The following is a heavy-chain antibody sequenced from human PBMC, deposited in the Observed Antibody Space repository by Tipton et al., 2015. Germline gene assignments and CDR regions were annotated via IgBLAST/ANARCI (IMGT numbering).Heavy chain of an antibody. J-gene: IGHJ5*02. CDR2: TYYRSRWHS. V-gene: IGHV6-1*01. Sequence: GLVKPSETLSLTCAISGANVSDNGAAWNWIRQSPSRGLEWLGRTYYRSRWHSDYAQSVKSRLTIDADTSKNQFSLHLKSVTPEDTATYYXARGXTMVRGVXIQSDPWGQGTQVTVSA. CDR3: ARGXTMVRGVXIQSDP. D-gene: IGHD3-10*01. CDR1: GANVSDNGAA.